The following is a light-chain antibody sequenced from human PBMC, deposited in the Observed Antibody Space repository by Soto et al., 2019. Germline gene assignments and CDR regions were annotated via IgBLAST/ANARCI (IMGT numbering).Light chain of an antibody. CDR1: QSVSRY. CDR3: LQRSNWPPTIT. V-gene: IGKV3-11*01. J-gene: IGKJ4*01. Sequence: SVLTLSPATLSLSPGERATLSCRASQSVSRYLAWYQQKPGQAPRLLIYDTSNRATGVPARFSGSGSGTDFTLTISSLEPEDFAVYYCLQRSNWPPTITFGGGIKVEIK. CDR2: DTS.